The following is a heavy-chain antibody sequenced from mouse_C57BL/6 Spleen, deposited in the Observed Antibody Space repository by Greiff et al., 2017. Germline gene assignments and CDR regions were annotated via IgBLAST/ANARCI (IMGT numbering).Heavy chain of an antibody. D-gene: IGHD4-1*01. CDR2: IWRGGST. J-gene: IGHJ4*01. V-gene: IGHV2-5*01. CDR3: AKENWAYYAMDY. CDR1: GFSLTSSG. Sequence: QVQLKQSGPGLVQPSQSLSITCTVSGFSLTSSGVHWVRQSPGKGLEWLGVIWRGGSTDYNAAFMSRLSITKDNSKSQVFFKMNSQQADDTAIYYSAKENWAYYAMDYWGQGTSGTVSS.